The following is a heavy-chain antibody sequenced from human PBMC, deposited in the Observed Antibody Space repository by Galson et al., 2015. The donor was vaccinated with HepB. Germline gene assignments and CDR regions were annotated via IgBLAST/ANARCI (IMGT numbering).Heavy chain of an antibody. CDR3: ARDPSYLGAPIYWFDP. V-gene: IGHV3-21*01. CDR1: GFTFSSYR. CDR2: ISSSSSYI. J-gene: IGHJ5*02. D-gene: IGHD3-16*01. Sequence: SLRLSCAASGFTFSSYRMNWVRQAPGKGLEWVSSISSSSSYIYYADSVKGRFTISRDNAKNSLYLQMDSLRAEDTAVYYCARDPSYLGAPIYWFDPWGQGTLVTVSS.